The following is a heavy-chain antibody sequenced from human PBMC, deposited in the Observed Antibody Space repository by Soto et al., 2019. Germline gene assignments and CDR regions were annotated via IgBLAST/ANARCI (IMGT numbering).Heavy chain of an antibody. CDR1: GITFGSRA. CDR2: TTDTGGDT. J-gene: IGHJ4*02. CDR3: VSWVSAHFDY. V-gene: IGHV3-23*01. Sequence: GGSLRLSCVASGITFGSRAMSWVRQAPGEGLEWVSTTTDTGGDTKYADSVRGRFTISRDNSKNTLYLQMSSLRAEDSAVYYCVSWVSAHFDYWGQGTLVTVSS. D-gene: IGHD2-8*01.